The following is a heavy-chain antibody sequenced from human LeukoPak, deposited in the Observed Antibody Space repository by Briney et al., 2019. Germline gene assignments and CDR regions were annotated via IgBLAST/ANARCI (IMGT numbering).Heavy chain of an antibody. CDR2: ISSSSSYI. J-gene: IGHJ4*02. V-gene: IGHV3-21*01. D-gene: IGHD1-26*01. CDR1: GFTFSSYS. Sequence: PGGSLRLSCAASGFTFSSYSMNWVRQAPGKGLEWVSSISSSSSYIYYADSVKGRFTISRDNAKNSLYLQMNSLRAEDTAVYYCASLIKAVGATDYWGQGTLVTVSS. CDR3: ASLIKAVGATDY.